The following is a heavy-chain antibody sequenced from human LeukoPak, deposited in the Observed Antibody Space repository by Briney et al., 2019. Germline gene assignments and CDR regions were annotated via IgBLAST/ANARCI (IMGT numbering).Heavy chain of an antibody. CDR1: GFTFSSYE. CDR2: ISSSGSTI. Sequence: PGGSLRLSCAASGFTFSSYEMNWVRQAPGKGLEWVSYISSSGSTIYYADSVKGRFTISRDNSKNTLYLQMNSLRAEDTAVYYCAKGGGVLLWFGESVGFDYWGQGTLVTVSS. CDR3: AKGGGVLLWFGESVGFDY. J-gene: IGHJ4*02. V-gene: IGHV3-48*03. D-gene: IGHD3-10*01.